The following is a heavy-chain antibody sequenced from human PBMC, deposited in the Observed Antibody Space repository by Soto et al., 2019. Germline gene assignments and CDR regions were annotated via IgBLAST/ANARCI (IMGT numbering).Heavy chain of an antibody. CDR3: ARLSERYLWYFDY. CDR1: GGSISSSSYY. Sequence: PSETLSLTCTVSGGSISSSSYYWGWIRQPPGKGLEWIGSIYYSGSTYYNPSLKSRVTISVDTSKNQLSLKLSSVTAADTAVYYCARLSERYLWYFDYWGQGTLVTVSS. V-gene: IGHV4-39*01. J-gene: IGHJ4*02. CDR2: IYYSGST. D-gene: IGHD3-10*01.